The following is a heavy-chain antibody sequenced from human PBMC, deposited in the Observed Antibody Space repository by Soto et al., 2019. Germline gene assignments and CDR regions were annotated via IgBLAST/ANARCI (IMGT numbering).Heavy chain of an antibody. V-gene: IGHV3-30-3*01. CDR1: GFPFSRYA. CDR3: ARDRYCSGGSCYSVGDR. Sequence: QVQLVESGGGVVQPGRSLRLSCVASGFPFSRYAMHWVGQAPGKGLEWVAAISYDGSNKQYADSVKGRFNNSRDNSKNTLYLQNKGLRPEDTAVYYCARDRYCSGGSCYSVGDRWGQGTLVTVSS. D-gene: IGHD2-15*01. CDR2: ISYDGSNK. J-gene: IGHJ4*02.